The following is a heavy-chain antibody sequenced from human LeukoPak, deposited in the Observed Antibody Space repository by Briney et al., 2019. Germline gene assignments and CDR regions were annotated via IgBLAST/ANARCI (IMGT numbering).Heavy chain of an antibody. CDR3: ARPVGWNPQPFDY. Sequence: GGSLRLSCAASGFTFSSYSMNWVRQAPGKGLEWVSSISSSSSYIYYADSVKGRFTISRDNAKNSLYLQMNSLRAEDTAVYYCARPVGWNPQPFDYWGQGTLVTVSS. CDR1: GFTFSSYS. V-gene: IGHV3-21*01. D-gene: IGHD1-1*01. CDR2: ISSSSSYI. J-gene: IGHJ4*02.